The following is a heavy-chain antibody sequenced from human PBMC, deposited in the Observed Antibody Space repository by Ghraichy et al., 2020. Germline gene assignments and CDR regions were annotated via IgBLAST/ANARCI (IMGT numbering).Heavy chain of an antibody. CDR3: ARSPGVITVFAFDI. D-gene: IGHD3-22*01. V-gene: IGHV4-30-4*01. Sequence: SETLSLTCTVSVGSISSGDYYWSWIRQPPGKGLEWIGYIYYSGSTKYNPSLKSRVTISVDTSKNQFSLKLSSVTAADTAVYYCARSPGVITVFAFDIRGQGTMVTVSS. J-gene: IGHJ3*02. CDR1: VGSISSGDYY. CDR2: IYYSGST.